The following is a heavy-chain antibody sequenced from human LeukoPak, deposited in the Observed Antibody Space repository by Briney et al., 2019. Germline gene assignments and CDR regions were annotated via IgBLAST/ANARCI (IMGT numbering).Heavy chain of an antibody. J-gene: IGHJ3*02. V-gene: IGHV1-8*01. Sequence: ASVKVSCKASGYTFTSYDINWVRQATGQGLEWMGWMNPNSGNTGYAQKFQGRGTMTRNTSISTAYMELSSLRSEDTAVYYCASTLGYCSSTSCYLSAFDIWGQGTMVTVSS. D-gene: IGHD2-2*01. CDR2: MNPNSGNT. CDR3: ASTLGYCSSTSCYLSAFDI. CDR1: GYTFTSYD.